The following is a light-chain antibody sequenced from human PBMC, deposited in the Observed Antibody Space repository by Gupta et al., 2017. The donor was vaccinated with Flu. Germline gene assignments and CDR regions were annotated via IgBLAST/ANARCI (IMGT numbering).Light chain of an antibody. CDR2: AAS. CDR3: QKYNSAPRT. J-gene: IGKJ1*01. CDR1: QGISNY. V-gene: IGKV1-27*01. Sequence: PYSLSASVGDRVTITCRASQGISNYVAWYQQKPGKVPKLRIYAASTLQSGVPSRFSGSGSGTDFTLTISSLQPEDVATYYCQKYNSAPRTCGQGTKVEIK.